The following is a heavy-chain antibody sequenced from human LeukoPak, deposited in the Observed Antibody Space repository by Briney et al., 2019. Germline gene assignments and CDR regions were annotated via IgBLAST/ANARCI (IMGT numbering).Heavy chain of an antibody. Sequence: PSETLSLTCTVSDGSISSYYWSWIRQPPGKGLEWIGYIYYSGSTNYNPSLKSRVTISADTSKNQFSLKLSSVTAADTAVYYCARGRGSIAGPNYYYYYMDVWGKGTTVTVSS. CDR1: DGSISSYY. J-gene: IGHJ6*03. CDR3: ARGRGSIAGPNYYYYYMDV. V-gene: IGHV4-59*01. D-gene: IGHD6-6*01. CDR2: IYYSGST.